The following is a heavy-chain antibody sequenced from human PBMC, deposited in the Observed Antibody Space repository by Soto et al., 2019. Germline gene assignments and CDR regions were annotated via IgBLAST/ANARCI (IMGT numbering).Heavy chain of an antibody. D-gene: IGHD3-10*01. CDR3: ARDMRHDYASGRLDY. V-gene: IGHV3-30-3*01. J-gene: IGHJ4*02. Sequence: QVKLVESGGGVVQPGASLRLSCVASGFTFSDYPLHWVRRAPGKGLEWVAVISYDGNDESYSDSVKGRFTISRGNSKTTVFLQMNSLRADDMAVYHCARDMRHDYASGRLDYLGQGTLVTVSS. CDR2: ISYDGNDE. CDR1: GFTFSDYP.